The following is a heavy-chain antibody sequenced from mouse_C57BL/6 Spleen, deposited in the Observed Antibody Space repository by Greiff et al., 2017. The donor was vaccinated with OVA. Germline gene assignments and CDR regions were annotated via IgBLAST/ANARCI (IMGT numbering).Heavy chain of an antibody. CDR1: GYTFTSYW. CDR3: ARWGNLGSPS. J-gene: IGHJ4*01. Sequence: QVQLQQSGAELVMPGASVKLSCKASGYTFTSYWMHWVKQRPGQGLEWIGEIDPSDSYTNYNQKFKGKSTLTVDKSSSTAYMQLSSLTSEDSAVYYCARWGNLGSPSWGQGTSVTVSS. D-gene: IGHD1-1*02. V-gene: IGHV1-69*01. CDR2: IDPSDSYT.